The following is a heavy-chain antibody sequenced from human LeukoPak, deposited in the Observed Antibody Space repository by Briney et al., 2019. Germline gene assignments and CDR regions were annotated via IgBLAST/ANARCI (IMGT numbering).Heavy chain of an antibody. Sequence: SETLSLTCAAYGGSFSGYYWSWIRQPPGKGLEWIGEINHSGSTNYNPSLKSRVTISVDTSKNQFSLKLSSVTAADTAVYYCARSKVFDWTQPPHFDYWGQGTLVTVSS. D-gene: IGHD3-9*01. J-gene: IGHJ4*02. CDR3: ARSKVFDWTQPPHFDY. V-gene: IGHV4-34*01. CDR2: INHSGST. CDR1: GGSFSGYY.